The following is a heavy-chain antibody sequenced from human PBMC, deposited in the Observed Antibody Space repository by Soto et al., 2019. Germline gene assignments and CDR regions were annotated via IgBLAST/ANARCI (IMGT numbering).Heavy chain of an antibody. CDR2: ISESGTTI. V-gene: IGHV3-11*01. CDR3: TRSDYDTSGYTDY. Sequence: QVHLVESGGGLVKPGGSLRLSCAASGFAFSAYYMSWIRQAPGKGLEWLSYISESGTTIYYADSVKGRFTSSRDNSMNSLYRQRKRLRAEDTAVYYCTRSDYDTSGYTDYWGQGTLVTVSS. J-gene: IGHJ4*02. CDR1: GFAFSAYY. D-gene: IGHD3-22*01.